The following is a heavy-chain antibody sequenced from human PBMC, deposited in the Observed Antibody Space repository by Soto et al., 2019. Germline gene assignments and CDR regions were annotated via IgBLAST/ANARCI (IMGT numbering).Heavy chain of an antibody. J-gene: IGHJ4*02. Sequence: QVQLVQSGAEVKKPGSSVKVSCKASGGTFSSYTISWVRQAPGQGLEWMGRIIPILGIANYAQKFQSRVTITADKSTSTAYMELSSLRSEDTAVYYCARDSGYDPAIDYWGQGTLVTVSS. CDR3: ARDSGYDPAIDY. CDR2: IIPILGIA. D-gene: IGHD5-12*01. V-gene: IGHV1-69*02. CDR1: GGTFSSYT.